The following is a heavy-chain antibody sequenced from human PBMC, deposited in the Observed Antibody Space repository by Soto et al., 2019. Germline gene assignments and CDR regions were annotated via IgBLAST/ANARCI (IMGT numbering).Heavy chain of an antibody. CDR3: ASGRTSMIVVFTF. J-gene: IGHJ4*02. Sequence: GGSLRLSCAASGFTFSNYAMHWVRQAPGKGLEWVAVISYDGNNENYADSVKGRFTISRDNSKNTLFLQMNSLRAEDTAVYYYASGRTSMIVVFTFWGPGTLVTVSS. V-gene: IGHV3-30-3*01. CDR1: GFTFSNYA. D-gene: IGHD3-22*01. CDR2: ISYDGNNE.